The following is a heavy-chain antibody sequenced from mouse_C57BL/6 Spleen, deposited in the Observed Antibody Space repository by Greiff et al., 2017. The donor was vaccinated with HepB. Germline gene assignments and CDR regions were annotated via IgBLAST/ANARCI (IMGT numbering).Heavy chain of an antibody. CDR1: GYTFTSYT. CDR2: INPSSGYT. Sequence: QVQLQQSGAELARPGASVKMSCKASGYTFTSYTMHWVKQRPGQGLEWIGYINPSSGYTKYNQKFKDKATLTADKSSSTAYMQLSSLTSEDSAVYYCARRDYASSHYYAMDYWGQGTSVTVSS. J-gene: IGHJ4*01. V-gene: IGHV1-4*01. CDR3: ARRDYASSHYYAMDY. D-gene: IGHD1-1*01.